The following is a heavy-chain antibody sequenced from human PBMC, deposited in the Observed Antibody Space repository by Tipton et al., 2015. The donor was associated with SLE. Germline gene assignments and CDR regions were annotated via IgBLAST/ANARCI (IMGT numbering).Heavy chain of an antibody. CDR1: GGSFSGYY. CDR2: INHSGST. Sequence: GSLRLSCAVYGGSFSGYYWSWIRQPPGKGLEWIGEINHSGSTNYNPSLKSRVTISVDTSKNQFSLKLSSVTAADTAVYYCARGKRWRVDYWGQGTLVTVSS. V-gene: IGHV4-34*01. CDR3: ARGKRWRVDY. J-gene: IGHJ4*02. D-gene: IGHD2-15*01.